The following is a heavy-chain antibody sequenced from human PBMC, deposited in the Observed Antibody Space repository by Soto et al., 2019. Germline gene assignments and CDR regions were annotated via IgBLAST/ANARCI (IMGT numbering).Heavy chain of an antibody. V-gene: IGHV2-70*17. CDR1: GFSLNTGGMC. D-gene: IGHD6-13*01. Sequence: SGPTLVNPTQTLTLTCTFSGFSLNTGGMCVNWIRQPPGRALEWLARIDWDDDKFYSTSLKTRLTISKDTSRNQVVLTMTNMDSVDTGTYYCARIRYASSYYFDYWGQGTLVTVSS. J-gene: IGHJ4*02. CDR2: IDWDDDK. CDR3: ARIRYASSYYFDY.